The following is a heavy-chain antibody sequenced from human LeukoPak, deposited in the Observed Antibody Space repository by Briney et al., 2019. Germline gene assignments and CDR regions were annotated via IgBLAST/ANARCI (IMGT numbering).Heavy chain of an antibody. CDR1: GYTFTGYY. CDR2: INPNSGGT. Sequence: GASVRVSCKASGYTFTGYYMHWVRQAPGQGLEWMGWINPNSGGTNYAQKFQGRVTMARDTSISTAYMELSRLRSDDTAVYYCARSQQRVWFGEIDYWGQGTLVTVSS. D-gene: IGHD3-10*01. J-gene: IGHJ4*02. V-gene: IGHV1-2*02. CDR3: ARSQQRVWFGEIDY.